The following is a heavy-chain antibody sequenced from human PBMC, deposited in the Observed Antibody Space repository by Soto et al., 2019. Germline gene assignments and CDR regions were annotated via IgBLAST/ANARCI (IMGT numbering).Heavy chain of an antibody. J-gene: IGHJ4*02. CDR2: IKSKTDGGTT. Sequence: PGGSLRLSCAASGFTFSNAWMNWVRQAPGKGLEWVGRIKSKTDGGTTDYAAPVKGRFTISRDDSKNTLYLQINSLKTEDTAVYYCTTDPGPYYDVWSGYYTRTFDDWGQGTLVTVSS. D-gene: IGHD3-3*01. CDR3: TTDPGPYYDVWSGYYTRTFDD. V-gene: IGHV3-15*07. CDR1: GFTFSNAW.